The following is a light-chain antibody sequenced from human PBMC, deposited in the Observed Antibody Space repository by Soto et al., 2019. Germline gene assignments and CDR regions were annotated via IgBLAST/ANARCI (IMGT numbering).Light chain of an antibody. J-gene: IGLJ3*02. CDR1: RSNIGSNT. Sequence: QSVLTQPPSASGTPGQRVTISCSGSRSNIGSNTVNWYQQLPGAAPKLLIYSNDQRPSSVPDRFFGSKSGTSASLAISGLQSEDEADYYCAAWDDSLHWGLFGGGTKLTVL. CDR2: SND. V-gene: IGLV1-44*01. CDR3: AAWDDSLHWGL.